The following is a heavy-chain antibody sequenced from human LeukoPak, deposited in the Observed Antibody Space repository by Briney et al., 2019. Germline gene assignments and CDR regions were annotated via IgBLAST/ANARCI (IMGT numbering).Heavy chain of an antibody. D-gene: IGHD3-10*01. CDR1: GFTISSVW. CDR2: IKQDGSEK. CDR3: AREARLRGP. V-gene: IGHV3-7*01. Sequence: GGSLRLFCAVSGFTISSVWMSWVRQAPGKGLEWVANIKQDGSEKNYVDSVKGRFTISRDNAKNSLYLQMNSLRAEDTAVYYCAREARLRGPWGQGTLVTVSS. J-gene: IGHJ4*02.